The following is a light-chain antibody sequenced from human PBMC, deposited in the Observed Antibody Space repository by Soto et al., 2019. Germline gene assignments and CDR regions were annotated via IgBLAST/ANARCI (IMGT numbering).Light chain of an antibody. V-gene: IGLV1-40*01. CDR2: GNS. Sequence: QSVLTQPPSVSGAPGQRVTISCTGRSSNIGAGYDVHWYQQLPGTAPKLLIYGNSNRPSGVPDRFSGSKSGTSASLAITGLQAEDEADYYCQSYDSRLSGVVFGGGTKLTVL. J-gene: IGLJ2*01. CDR1: SSNIGAGYD. CDR3: QSYDSRLSGVV.